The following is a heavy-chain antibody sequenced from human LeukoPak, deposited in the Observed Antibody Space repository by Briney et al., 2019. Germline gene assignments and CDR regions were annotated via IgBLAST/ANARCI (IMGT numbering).Heavy chain of an antibody. Sequence: GGSLRLSCAASGFTFSNAWMSWVRQGPLKGLEWVSAIGGSGGSTDYADSVKGRFIISRDNSKNAVYLQMNSLRAKDSAVYYCAKHRMARRVIMDYYFDDWGQGTLVTVSS. J-gene: IGHJ4*02. CDR1: GFTFSNAW. D-gene: IGHD3-10*01. V-gene: IGHV3-23*01. CDR2: IGGSGGST. CDR3: AKHRMARRVIMDYYFDD.